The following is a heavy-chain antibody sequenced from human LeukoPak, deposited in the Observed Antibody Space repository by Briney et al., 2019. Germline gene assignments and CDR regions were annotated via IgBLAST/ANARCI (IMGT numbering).Heavy chain of an antibody. D-gene: IGHD3-22*01. CDR3: GRCKKNYYDSSGYHGDWFDR. V-gene: IGHV4-59*08. J-gene: IGHJ5*02. CDR2: IYYSGST. CDR1: GDFITAYY. Sequence: KPSETLSLTCTVSGDFITAYYWSWIRQPPGKGLEWIGYIYYSGSTYYNPSLKSRVTISVDTSKNQFSLKLNSVTAADTAVYYCGRCKKNYYDSSGYHGDWFDRWGQGTLVTVSS.